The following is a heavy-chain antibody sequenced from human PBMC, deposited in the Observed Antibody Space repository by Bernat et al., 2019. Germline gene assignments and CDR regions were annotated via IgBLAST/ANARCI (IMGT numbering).Heavy chain of an antibody. V-gene: IGHV4-34*01. D-gene: IGHD2-21*02. J-gene: IGHJ2*01. Sequence: QVQLQQWGAGLLKPSETLSLTCAVYGGSFSGYYWSWIRQPPGKGLEWIGEINHSGSTNYNPSLKSRVTISVDTSKNQFSLKLSSVTAADTAVYYCARVRDHIVVVTAPYWYFDLWGRGTLVTVSS. CDR2: INHSGST. CDR3: ARVRDHIVVVTAPYWYFDL. CDR1: GGSFSGYY.